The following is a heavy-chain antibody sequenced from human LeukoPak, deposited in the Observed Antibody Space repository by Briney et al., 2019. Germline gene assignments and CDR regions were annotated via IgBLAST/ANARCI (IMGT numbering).Heavy chain of an antibody. J-gene: IGHJ4*02. V-gene: IGHV1-2*02. CDR2: INPNSGGT. CDR1: GYTFTGYY. Sequence: ASVKVSCKASGYTFTGYYMHWVRQAPGQGLEWMGWINPNSGGTNYAQKFQGRVTMTRDTSISTTYMELSRLRSDDTAVYYCARVDDIVVVPVGFDYWGQGTLVTVSS. CDR3: ARVDDIVVVPVGFDY. D-gene: IGHD2-2*01.